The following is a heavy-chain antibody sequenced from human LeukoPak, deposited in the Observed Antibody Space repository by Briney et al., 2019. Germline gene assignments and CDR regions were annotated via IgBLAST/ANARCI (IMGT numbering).Heavy chain of an antibody. CDR1: GGTFSSYA. V-gene: IGHV1-69*05. D-gene: IGHD5-24*01. J-gene: IGHJ4*02. CDR2: IIPIFGTA. CDR3: ARQTLTRDGHNLGYFDY. Sequence: SVKVSCKASGGTFSSYAISWVRQAPGQGLEWMGGIIPIFGTANYAQKFQGRVTITTDESTSTAYMELSSLRSEDTAVYYCARQTLTRDGHNLGYFDYWGQGTLVTVSS.